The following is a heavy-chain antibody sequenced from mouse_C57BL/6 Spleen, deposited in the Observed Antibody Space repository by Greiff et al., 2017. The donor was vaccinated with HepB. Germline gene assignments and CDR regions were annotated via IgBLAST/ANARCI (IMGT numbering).Heavy chain of an antibody. V-gene: IGHV2-2*01. CDR1: GFSFTSYG. CDR3: ASYYYGSSYVMDY. J-gene: IGHJ4*01. Sequence: VKLMESGPGLVQPSQSLSITCTVSGFSFTSYGVHWVRQSPGKGLEWLGVIWSGGSTDYNADFISRLSISKDNSKSQVFFKMHSLQADDTAIYYCASYYYGSSYVMDYWGQGTSVTVSS. D-gene: IGHD1-1*01. CDR2: IWSGGST.